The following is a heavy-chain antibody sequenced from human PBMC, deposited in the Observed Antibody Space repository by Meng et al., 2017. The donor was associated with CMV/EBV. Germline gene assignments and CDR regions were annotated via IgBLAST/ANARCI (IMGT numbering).Heavy chain of an antibody. V-gene: IGHV4-34*01. Sequence: ARTLKRSGLLSPICPVYGGIFSRDYWSWLRQPPGKVLEGIGEINHSGITNYNPSLTSRVTISVDTSKNQFSLKLSSVTAADTAVYYCARGSRRLPRFNWFDPWGQGTLVTVSS. D-gene: IGHD3-3*01. CDR3: ARGSRRLPRFNWFDP. CDR2: INHSGIT. CDR1: GGIFSRDY. J-gene: IGHJ5*02.